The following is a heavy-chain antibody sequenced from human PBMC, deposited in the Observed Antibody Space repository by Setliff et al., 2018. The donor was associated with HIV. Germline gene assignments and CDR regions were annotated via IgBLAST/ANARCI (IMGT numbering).Heavy chain of an antibody. CDR2: VYYSGIT. J-gene: IGHJ4*02. CDR3: AGADYSDTSGYYSNFDY. D-gene: IGHD3-22*01. CDR1: GGSISNYY. Sequence: SETLSLTCTVSGGSISNYYWSWIRQPPGKGLEWIGYVYYSGITNYNVSLKSRVTISVDTSKNQFSLKLRSVTAADTAVYYCAGADYSDTSGYYSNFDYWGQGTLVTVSS. V-gene: IGHV4-59*01.